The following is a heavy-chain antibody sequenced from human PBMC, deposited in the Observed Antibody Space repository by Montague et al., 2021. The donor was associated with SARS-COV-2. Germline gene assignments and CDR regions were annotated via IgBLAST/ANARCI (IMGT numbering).Heavy chain of an antibody. CDR1: GGSISSYY. D-gene: IGHD4-23*01. CDR3: ARSHDYRGNDYFDS. V-gene: IGHV4-59*12. Sequence: SETLSLTCTVSGGSISSYYWSWIRQPPGKGLEWIGYITHGGSTSYSPALKSRLTISLDTSKNQFSLKLDSVTAADTATYYCARSHDYRGNDYFDSWGQGALVIVSS. CDR2: ITHGGST. J-gene: IGHJ4*02.